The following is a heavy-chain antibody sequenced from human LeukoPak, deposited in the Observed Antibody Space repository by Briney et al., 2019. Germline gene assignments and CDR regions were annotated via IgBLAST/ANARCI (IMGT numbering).Heavy chain of an antibody. D-gene: IGHD3-22*01. CDR3: ARGPRKTYYYDSSGYLRHEYFQH. CDR2: MNPNSGNT. Sequence: ASVKVSCKASGYTFTSYDINWVRQATGQGLEWMGWMNPNSGNTGYAQKFQGRVTMTRNTSISTAYMELSSLRSEDTAVYYCARGPRKTYYYDSSGYLRHEYFQHWGQGTLVTVSS. V-gene: IGHV1-8*01. J-gene: IGHJ1*01. CDR1: GYTFTSYD.